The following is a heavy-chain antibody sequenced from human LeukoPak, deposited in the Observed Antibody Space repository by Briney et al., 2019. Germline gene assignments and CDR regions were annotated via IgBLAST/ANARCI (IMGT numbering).Heavy chain of an antibody. CDR2: ISYDGSNK. V-gene: IGHV3-30*18. Sequence: QPGGSLRLSCAASGFTFSSYGMHWVRQAPGKGLEWVAVISYDGSNKYYADSVKGRLTISRDNSKNTLYLQMDNLRAEDTAVYYCAKDGSDGYSSSWYPDDYWGQGTLVTVSS. CDR3: AKDGSDGYSSSWYPDDY. CDR1: GFTFSSYG. D-gene: IGHD6-13*01. J-gene: IGHJ4*02.